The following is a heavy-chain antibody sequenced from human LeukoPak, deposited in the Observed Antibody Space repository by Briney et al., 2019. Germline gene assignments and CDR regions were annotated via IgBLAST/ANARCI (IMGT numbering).Heavy chain of an antibody. J-gene: IGHJ4*02. D-gene: IGHD2-15*01. CDR2: MSGSGGRT. Sequence: GGSLRLSCAASGFTFNTYAMSWVRQAPGKGLEWVSAMSGSGGRTYYADSVKGRFTIPRDNSKNTLYLQMNSLRAEDTAVYYCAKWGCSGGSCYPFDYWGQGTLVTVSS. CDR1: GFTFNTYA. V-gene: IGHV3-23*01. CDR3: AKWGCSGGSCYPFDY.